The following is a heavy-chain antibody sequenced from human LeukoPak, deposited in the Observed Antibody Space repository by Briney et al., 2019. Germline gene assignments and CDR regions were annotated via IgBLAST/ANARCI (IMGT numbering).Heavy chain of an antibody. CDR1: GYTFANYA. V-gene: IGHV1-18*01. D-gene: IGHD2-21*02. CDR3: ARANCAGDCYLKH. J-gene: IGHJ4*02. CDR2: ISVDNGDT. Sequence: GASVKVSCKASGYTFANYAITWVRQAPGQGLEYMGWISVDNGDTNDAQMLQGRVTMTTGTSTNTAYMELRGLRSDDTAVYYCARANCAGDCYLKHWGQGTLVTVSS.